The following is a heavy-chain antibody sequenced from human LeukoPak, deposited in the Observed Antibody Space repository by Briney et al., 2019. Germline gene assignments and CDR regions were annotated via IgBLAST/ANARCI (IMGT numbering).Heavy chain of an antibody. CDR1: GGTFSSYA. J-gene: IGHJ4*02. CDR2: IIPILGIA. Sequence: GASVKVSCKAPGGTFSSYAISWVRQAPGQGLEWMGRIIPILGIANYAQKFQGRVTITADKSTSTAYMELSSLRSEDTAVYYCARGRRGYSNYQDYWGQGTLVTVSS. D-gene: IGHD4-11*01. CDR3: ARGRRGYSNYQDY. V-gene: IGHV1-69*04.